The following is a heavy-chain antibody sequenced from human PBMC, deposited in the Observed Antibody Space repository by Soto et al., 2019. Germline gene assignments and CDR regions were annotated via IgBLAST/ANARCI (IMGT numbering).Heavy chain of an antibody. CDR1: GFTFNNYA. J-gene: IGHJ4*02. Sequence: EVEVLESGGGLVQPGGSLRLSCAASGFTFNNYAMNWVRQAPGKGLEWVATISATGGSTYYADSVKGRFTISRDNSKNTRYLQMNGLRGEDTAVYYCAKDRLAGNCDYWGQGTKVTVSS. V-gene: IGHV3-23*01. CDR3: AKDRLAGNCDY. CDR2: ISATGGST.